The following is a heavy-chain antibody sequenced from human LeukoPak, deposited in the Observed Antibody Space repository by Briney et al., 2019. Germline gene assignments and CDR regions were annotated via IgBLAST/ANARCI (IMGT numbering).Heavy chain of an antibody. CDR3: ATVAAAGSFDY. J-gene: IGHJ4*02. Sequence: GGSLRLSCAASGFSFRSHAMSWVRQAPGKGLEWVSAISGSGGSTYYADSVKGRFTISRDNSKNTLYLQMNSLRAEDTAVYYCATVAAAGSFDYWGQGTLVTVSS. V-gene: IGHV3-23*01. CDR1: GFSFRSHA. CDR2: ISGSGGST. D-gene: IGHD6-13*01.